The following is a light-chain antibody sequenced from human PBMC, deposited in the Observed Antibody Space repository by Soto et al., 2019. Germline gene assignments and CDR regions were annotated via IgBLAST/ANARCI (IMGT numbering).Light chain of an antibody. V-gene: IGKV1-5*03. CDR2: KAS. Sequence: DIPMTQSPATLSASVGDTVTITCRASQSSSTWLAWYQQKQGKAPKLLIYKASSLQGGVPSRFSGIGSGTEFTLTISSLQPDDFATYYCRQYNFYARTFGQGTKVEIK. CDR3: RQYNFYART. J-gene: IGKJ1*01. CDR1: QSSSTW.